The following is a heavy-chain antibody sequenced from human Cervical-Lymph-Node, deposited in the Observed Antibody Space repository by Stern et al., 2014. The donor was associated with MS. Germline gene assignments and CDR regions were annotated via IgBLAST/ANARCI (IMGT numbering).Heavy chain of an antibody. Sequence: ESGPTLVKHTQTLTLTCTFSGFSLTTDGVGVHWIRQPPGKALEWLAVIYWDDDKRYSPSLKTRLTITKDTSKNQVVLTMTNMDPVDTSTYYCAHSTVTFDEAYGLDVWGQGTTVTVSS. CDR1: GFSLTTDGVG. V-gene: IGHV2-5*02. CDR2: IYWDDDK. D-gene: IGHD4-17*01. CDR3: AHSTVTFDEAYGLDV. J-gene: IGHJ6*02.